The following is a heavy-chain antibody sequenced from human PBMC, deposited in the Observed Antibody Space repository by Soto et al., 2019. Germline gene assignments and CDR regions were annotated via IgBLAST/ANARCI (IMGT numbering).Heavy chain of an antibody. CDR1: GFTFSSYA. CDR3: AKDRLQQFLYYYYGMDV. J-gene: IGHJ6*02. D-gene: IGHD1-1*01. Sequence: GGSLRLSCAASGFTFSSYAMSWVRQAPGKGLEWVSAISGSGGSTYYADSVKGRFTISRDNSKNTLYLQMNSLRAEDTAVYYCAKDRLQQFLYYYYGMDVWGQGTTVTVSS. V-gene: IGHV3-23*01. CDR2: ISGSGGST.